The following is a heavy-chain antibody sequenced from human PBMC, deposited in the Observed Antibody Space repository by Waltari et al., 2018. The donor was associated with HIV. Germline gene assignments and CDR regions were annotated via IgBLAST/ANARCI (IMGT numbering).Heavy chain of an antibody. V-gene: IGHV1-8*01. Sequence: QVQLVQSGAEVKKPGASVKVSCKASGYTFTSYDINWVRQATGQVLEWMGWMNPNSGNTGYAQKFQGRVTMTRNTSISTAYMELSSLRSEDTAVYYCARGRTPLYYYYYGMDVWGQGTTVTVSS. CDR1: GYTFTSYD. J-gene: IGHJ6*02. CDR2: MNPNSGNT. CDR3: ARGRTPLYYYYYGMDV.